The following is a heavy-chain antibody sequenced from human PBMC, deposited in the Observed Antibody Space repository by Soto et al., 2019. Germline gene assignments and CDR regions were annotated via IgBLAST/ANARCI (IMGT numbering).Heavy chain of an antibody. CDR3: ARQQIY. J-gene: IGHJ4*02. V-gene: IGHV4-39*07. D-gene: IGHD6-13*01. CDR2: IYDSGST. CDR1: GGSISSSSYY. Sequence: SETLSLTCTVSGGSISSSSYYWGWIRQPPGKGLEWIGYIYDSGSTYYNSSLKSRVTMSVDTSKNQFSLKLSSVTAADTAVYYCARQQIYWGQGTPVTVSS.